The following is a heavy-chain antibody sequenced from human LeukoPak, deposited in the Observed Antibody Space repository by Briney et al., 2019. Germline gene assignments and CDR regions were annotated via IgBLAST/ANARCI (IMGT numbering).Heavy chain of an antibody. J-gene: IGHJ3*02. CDR2: IIPIFGTA. CDR3: ARDNLPGYCSSTRCYHAFDI. CDR1: GGTFSSYA. Sequence: SVKVSCKASGGTFSSYAISWVRQAPRQGLEWMGGIIPIFGTANYAQKFQGRVTITADESTSTAYMELSSLRSEDTAVYYCARDNLPGYCSSTRCYHAFDIWGQGTMVTVSS. D-gene: IGHD2-2*01. V-gene: IGHV1-69*13.